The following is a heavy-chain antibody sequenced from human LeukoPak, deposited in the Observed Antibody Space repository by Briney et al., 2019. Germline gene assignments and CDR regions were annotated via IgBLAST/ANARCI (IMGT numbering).Heavy chain of an antibody. CDR1: GLIFSNYW. CDR3: ARIGYSSSSIDY. D-gene: IGHD6-6*01. J-gene: IGHJ4*02. V-gene: IGHV3-7*01. Sequence: GGCLSLSCTPCGLIFSNYWMSWVRQAPGKGLEGVANIKEDGSVKYYVDSLKGRFTISRDNAKNSLYLQMDSLRAEDTAVYYCARIGYSSSSIDYWGQGTLVTASS. CDR2: IKEDGSVK.